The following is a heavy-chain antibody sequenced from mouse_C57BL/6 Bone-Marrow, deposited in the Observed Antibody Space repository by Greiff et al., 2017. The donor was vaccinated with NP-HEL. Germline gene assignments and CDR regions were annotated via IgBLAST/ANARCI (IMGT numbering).Heavy chain of an antibody. D-gene: IGHD2-5*01. CDR1: GYSFTGYY. CDR2: INPSTGGT. Sequence: VQLQQSGPELVKPGASVKISCKASGYSFTGYYMNWVKQSPEKSLEWIGEINPSTGGTTYNQKFKAKATLTVDKSSSTAYMQLKSLTSEDSAVYYCAREGYYSNYWYFDVWGTGTTVTVSS. J-gene: IGHJ1*03. V-gene: IGHV1-42*01. CDR3: AREGYYSNYWYFDV.